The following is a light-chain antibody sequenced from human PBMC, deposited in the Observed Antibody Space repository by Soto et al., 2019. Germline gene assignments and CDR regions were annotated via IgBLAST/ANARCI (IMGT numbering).Light chain of an antibody. Sequence: QSVLTQSPSASASLGASVKLTCTLSSGHSSYTIAWHQQQPEKGPRYLMKVNSDGSHTKGDGIPDRFSGSSSGAERYLTISSLQSEDEADYYCQTWATGIVVFGGGTKVTVL. CDR2: VNSDGSH. CDR3: QTWATGIVV. CDR1: SGHSSYT. J-gene: IGLJ2*01. V-gene: IGLV4-69*02.